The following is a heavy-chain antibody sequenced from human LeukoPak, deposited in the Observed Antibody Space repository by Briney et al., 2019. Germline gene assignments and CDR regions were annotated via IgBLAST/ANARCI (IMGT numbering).Heavy chain of an antibody. J-gene: IGHJ6*03. CDR3: ARGVPLYYDSSGRPDYYYYYLDV. CDR1: GGSISSGGYY. CDR2: IYYSGST. V-gene: IGHV4-31*03. D-gene: IGHD3-22*01. Sequence: TLSLTCTVSGGSISSGGYYWSWIRQHPGKGLEWIGYIYYSGSTYYNPSLKSRVTISVDTSKNQFSLKLSSVTAADTAVYYCARGVPLYYDSSGRPDYYYYYLDVPGKGTTVTVSS.